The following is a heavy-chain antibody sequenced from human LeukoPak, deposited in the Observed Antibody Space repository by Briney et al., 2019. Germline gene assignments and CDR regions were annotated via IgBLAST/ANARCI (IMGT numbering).Heavy chain of an antibody. V-gene: IGHV3-30-3*01. CDR2: ISYDGSNK. D-gene: IGHD6-13*01. Sequence: GGSLRLSCAASGFTFSSYAMHWVRQAPGKGLEWVAVISYDGSNKYYADSVKGRFTISRDNSKNTLYLQMNSLRAEDTAVYYCAREGQQLVRKRSYNWFDPWGQGTLVTVSS. CDR1: GFTFSSYA. CDR3: AREGQQLVRKRSYNWFDP. J-gene: IGHJ5*02.